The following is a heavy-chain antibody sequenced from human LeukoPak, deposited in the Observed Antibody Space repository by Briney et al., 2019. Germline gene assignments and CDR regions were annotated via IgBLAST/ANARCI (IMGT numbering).Heavy chain of an antibody. CDR3: ASRPRADMGPLDY. J-gene: IGHJ4*02. CDR2: ITGDGTRT. V-gene: IGHV3-23*01. D-gene: IGHD1-14*01. Sequence: PGGSLRLSCAASGFTFSSCAMTWVRQAQGKGLEWVASITGDGTRTYYTDSVKGRFTISRDNSKNTLYLQMNSLRADETAIYYCASRPRADMGPLDYWGQGTLVTVS. CDR1: GFTFSSCA.